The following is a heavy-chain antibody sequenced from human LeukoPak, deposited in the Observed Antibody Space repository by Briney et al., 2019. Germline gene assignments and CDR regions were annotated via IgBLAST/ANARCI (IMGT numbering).Heavy chain of an antibody. Sequence: GGSLRLLSATAGFAFSSDSMKWAREAPSKGLEWVSSISSSSSYICYADSVKGRFTISRDNAKNSLYLQMNSLRAEDTAVYYCARDSVATMIVVGSFDYWGQGTLVTVSS. V-gene: IGHV3-21*01. D-gene: IGHD3-22*01. J-gene: IGHJ4*02. CDR3: ARDSVATMIVVGSFDY. CDR1: GFAFSSDS. CDR2: ISSSSSYI.